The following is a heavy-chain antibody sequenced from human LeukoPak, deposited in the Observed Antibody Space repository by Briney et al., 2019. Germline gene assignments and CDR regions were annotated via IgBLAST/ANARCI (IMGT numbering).Heavy chain of an antibody. J-gene: IGHJ3*02. V-gene: IGHV1-69*13. CDR2: IIPIFGTA. CDR1: GGTFSSYA. D-gene: IGHD4-17*01. CDR3: ARVLNGDYGSHAFDI. Sequence: SVKVSCKASGGTFSSYAISWVRQAPGQGLEWMGRIIPIFGTANYAQKFQGRVTITADESTSTAYMELGSLRSEDTAVYYCARVLNGDYGSHAFDIWGQGTMVTVSS.